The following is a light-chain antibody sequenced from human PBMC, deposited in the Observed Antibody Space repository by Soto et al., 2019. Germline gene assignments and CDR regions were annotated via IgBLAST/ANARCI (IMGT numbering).Light chain of an antibody. CDR2: AVS. Sequence: HASVSGSPGQSITISCTGTSSDVGLYDYVSWYQQHPGKAPPLMIYAVSNPPSGVSTRFPAFQYGTTASLFISGLKAEDEVDYYCSSYTSDSSYVFGSRTKVTVL. CDR3: SSYTSDSSYV. J-gene: IGLJ1*01. V-gene: IGLV2-14*01. CDR1: SSDVGLYDY.